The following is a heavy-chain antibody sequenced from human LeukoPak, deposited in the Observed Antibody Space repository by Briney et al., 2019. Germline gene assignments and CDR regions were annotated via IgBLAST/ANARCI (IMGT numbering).Heavy chain of an antibody. CDR3: ASLGYCSGGSCYF. V-gene: IGHV1-69*05. CDR2: IIPIFGTA. CDR1: GGTFSSYA. D-gene: IGHD2-15*01. J-gene: IGHJ4*02. Sequence: ASVKVSCKASGGTFSSYAISWVRQAPGQGLEWMGGIIPIFGTANYAQKFQGRVTITTDESTSTAYMELSSLRSEDTAVYYCASLGYCSGGSCYFWGQGTLDTVSS.